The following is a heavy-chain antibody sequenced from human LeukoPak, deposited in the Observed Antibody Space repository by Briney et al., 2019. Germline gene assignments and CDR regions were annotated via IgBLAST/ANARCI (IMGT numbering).Heavy chain of an antibody. CDR2: IYYSGST. CDR1: GGSISIYY. Sequence: SETLSLTCTVSGGSISIYYWSWIRQPPGKGLEWIGYIYYSGSTNYNPSLKSRVTISVDTSKNQFSLKLSSVTAADTAVYYCAREGDCSSTSCRRWLDYWGQGTLVTVSS. J-gene: IGHJ4*02. CDR3: AREGDCSSTSCRRWLDY. D-gene: IGHD2-2*01. V-gene: IGHV4-59*12.